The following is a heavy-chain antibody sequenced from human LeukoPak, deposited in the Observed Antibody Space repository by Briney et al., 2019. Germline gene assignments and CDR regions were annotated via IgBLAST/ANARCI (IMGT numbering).Heavy chain of an antibody. D-gene: IGHD5-12*01. CDR1: GYTFTSYD. Sequence: GASVNVSCKSSGYTFTSYDINWVRQAPGQGLEWVGWMNPNSGNTGYAQKFQGRVTMTRNTSISTAYMELSSLRSEDTAVYYCARGVDIVATTSEYYYYGMDVWGQGTTVTVSS. J-gene: IGHJ6*02. V-gene: IGHV1-8*01. CDR3: ARGVDIVATTSEYYYYGMDV. CDR2: MNPNSGNT.